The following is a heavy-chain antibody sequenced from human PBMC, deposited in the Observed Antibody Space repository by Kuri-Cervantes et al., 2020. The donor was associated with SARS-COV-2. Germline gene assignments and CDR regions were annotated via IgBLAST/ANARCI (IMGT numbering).Heavy chain of an antibody. V-gene: IGHV4-39*07. CDR3: ARGGRTRNSYYFDY. Sequence: SETLSLTCTVSGGSISSSSYYWGWIRQPPGKGLEWIGSIYYSGSTYYNPSLKSRVTISVDTSKNQFSLKLSSVTAADTAVYYCARGGRTRNSYYFDYWGQGTLVTVPQ. CDR1: GGSISSSSYY. CDR2: IYYSGST. D-gene: IGHD3-10*01. J-gene: IGHJ4*02.